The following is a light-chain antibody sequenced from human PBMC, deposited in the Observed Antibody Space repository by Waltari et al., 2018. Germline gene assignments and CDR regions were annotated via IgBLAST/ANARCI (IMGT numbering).Light chain of an antibody. CDR1: ELGEKV. V-gene: IGLV3-1*01. J-gene: IGLJ2*01. CDR3: QAWDGTTVV. Sequence: SYEVTQPPSVSVSPGQTASITCSGDELGEKVVWWYQQKPGQSPVVAIYQDVKRPSGLRERFSGSSSGNTATLTIGGTQAMDEADYYCQAWDGTTVVFGGGTKVTVL. CDR2: QDV.